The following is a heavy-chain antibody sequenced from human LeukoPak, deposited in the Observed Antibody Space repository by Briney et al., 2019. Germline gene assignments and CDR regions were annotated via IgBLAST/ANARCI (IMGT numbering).Heavy chain of an antibody. CDR1: AFIISDSF. CDR3: ARDSSGSRVFDI. Sequence: GGSLRLSCAASAFIISDSFMNWVRQAPGKGLEWVSVIYRDGSTYYADCVKGRFTISRDNSKNTLYLQMNSLSAEDTAVYYCARDSSGSRVFDIWGPGTLVTVSS. J-gene: IGHJ4*02. D-gene: IGHD6-19*01. V-gene: IGHV3-53*01. CDR2: IYRDGST.